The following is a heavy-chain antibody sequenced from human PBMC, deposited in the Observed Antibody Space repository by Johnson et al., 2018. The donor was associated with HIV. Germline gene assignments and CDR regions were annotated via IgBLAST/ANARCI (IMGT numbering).Heavy chain of an antibody. D-gene: IGHD3-22*01. V-gene: IGHV3-20*04. CDR1: GFTFDDYG. CDR2: INWNGGST. Sequence: VQLVESGGGVVRPGGSLRLSCAASGFTFDDYGMSWVRQAPGKGLEWVSGINWNGGSTGYADSVKGRFTISRDNSKNTLYLQMNSLRAEDTAVYFCARDRRYYDSSGYYHDAFDIWGQGTMVTVSS. J-gene: IGHJ3*02. CDR3: ARDRRYYDSSGYYHDAFDI.